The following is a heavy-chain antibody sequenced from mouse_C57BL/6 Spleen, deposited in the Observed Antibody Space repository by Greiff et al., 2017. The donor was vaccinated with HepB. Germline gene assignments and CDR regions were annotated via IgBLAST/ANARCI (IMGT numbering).Heavy chain of an antibody. V-gene: IGHV1-18*01. CDR1: GYTFTDYN. CDR2: INPNNGGT. CDR3: ARFRLWTHWYFDV. J-gene: IGHJ1*03. D-gene: IGHD3-2*02. Sequence: EVKLVESGPELVKPGASVKIPCKASGYTFTDYNMDWVKQSHGKSLEWIGDINPNNGGTIYNQKFKGKATLTVDKSSSTAYMELRSLTSEDTAVYYCARFRLWTHWYFDVWGTGTTVTVSS.